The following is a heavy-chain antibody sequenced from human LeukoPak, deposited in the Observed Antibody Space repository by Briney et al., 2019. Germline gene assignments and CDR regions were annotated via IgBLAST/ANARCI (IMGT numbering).Heavy chain of an antibody. CDR1: GYTFTGYY. CDR2: INPNSGGT. V-gene: IGHV1-2*06. Sequence: ASVKVSCKASGYTFTGYYMHWVRQAPGQGLEWMGRINPNSGGTNYAQKLQGRVTMTTDTSTSTAYMELRSLRSDDTAVYYCARDLLEAVAGTGYYFDYWGQGTLVTVSS. J-gene: IGHJ4*02. CDR3: ARDLLEAVAGTGYYFDY. D-gene: IGHD6-19*01.